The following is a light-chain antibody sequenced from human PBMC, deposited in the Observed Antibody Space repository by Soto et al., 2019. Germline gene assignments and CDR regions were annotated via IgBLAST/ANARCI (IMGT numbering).Light chain of an antibody. Sequence: DIRMTQTPLSLPVIPGESASISCTSSQSLLHRNGYIYLDWYVQKTGQSPQLLIYLGSNRASGVPDRFSASGSGTYCTLRISRVEADDVGVFYCMQSLQTPRTFGQGTKLEIK. J-gene: IGKJ1*01. CDR3: MQSLQTPRT. CDR2: LGS. V-gene: IGKV2-28*01. CDR1: QSLLHRNGYIY.